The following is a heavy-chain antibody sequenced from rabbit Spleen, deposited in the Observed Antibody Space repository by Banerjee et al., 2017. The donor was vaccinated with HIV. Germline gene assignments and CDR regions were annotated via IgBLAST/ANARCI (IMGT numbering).Heavy chain of an antibody. CDR1: GFDFSDNYF. CDR3: ARDGTGGSYFAL. Sequence: QQQLEESGGGLVKPGGTLTLTCKASGFDFSDNYFLCWVRQAPGKGLEWIGYIDPVFGITYYANWVNGRFSISRENAQNTVFLQMTSLTAADTATYFCARDGTGGSYFALWGPGTLVTVS. V-gene: IGHV1S43*01. CDR2: IDPVFGIT. J-gene: IGHJ4*01. D-gene: IGHD8-1*01.